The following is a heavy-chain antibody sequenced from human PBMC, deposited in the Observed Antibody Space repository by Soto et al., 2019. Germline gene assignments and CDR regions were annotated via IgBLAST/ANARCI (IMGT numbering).Heavy chain of an antibody. D-gene: IGHD3-9*01. J-gene: IGHJ4*02. Sequence: VGSLRLSCAASGFTFSSYGMEWARQAPGKGLEWVAVIWYDGSNKYYADSVKGRFTISRDNSKNTLYLQMNSLRAEDTAVYYCARDRSPDILTGYSLTGWGQGNLVTVS. CDR1: GFTFSSYG. V-gene: IGHV3-33*01. CDR3: ARDRSPDILTGYSLTG. CDR2: IWYDGSNK.